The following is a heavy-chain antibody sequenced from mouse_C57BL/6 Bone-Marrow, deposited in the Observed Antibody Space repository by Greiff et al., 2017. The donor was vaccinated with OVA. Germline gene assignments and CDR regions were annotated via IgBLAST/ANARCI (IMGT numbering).Heavy chain of an antibody. D-gene: IGHD3-2*02. CDR1: GYAFTNYL. J-gene: IGHJ3*01. Sequence: VKLQESGAELVRPGTSVKVSCKASGYAFTNYLIEWVKQRPGQGLEWIGVINPGSGGTNYNEKFKGKATLTADKSSSTAYMQLSSLTSEDSAVYFCAREGSSGYWFAYWGQGTLVTVSA. CDR2: INPGSGGT. CDR3: AREGSSGYWFAY. V-gene: IGHV1-54*01.